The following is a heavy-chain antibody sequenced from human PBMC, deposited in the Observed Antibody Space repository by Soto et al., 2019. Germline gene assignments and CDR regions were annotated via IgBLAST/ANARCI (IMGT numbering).Heavy chain of an antibody. CDR1: GGSISSSSYY. D-gene: IGHD3-22*01. CDR3: ARSHTYYYDSSGPYYFDY. Sequence: QLQLQESGPGLVKPSETLSLTCTVSGGSISSSSYYWGWIRQPPGKGLERIGSIYYSGSTYYNPSLKSRVTISVDTSKNPFSLKLSSVTAADTAVYYCARSHTYYYDSSGPYYFDYWGQGTLVTVSS. V-gene: IGHV4-39*01. J-gene: IGHJ4*02. CDR2: IYYSGST.